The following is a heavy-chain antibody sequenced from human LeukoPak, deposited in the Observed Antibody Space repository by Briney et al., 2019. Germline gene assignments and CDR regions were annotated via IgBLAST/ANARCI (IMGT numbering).Heavy chain of an antibody. Sequence: SETLSLTCAVYGGSFSGYYWSWIRQPPGKGLEWIGEINHSGSTNYNPSLKSRVTISVDTSKNQFSLKLSSVTAADTAVYYCTRDPNALDFWGQGTLVTVSS. CDR1: GGSFSGYY. V-gene: IGHV4-34*01. CDR2: INHSGST. CDR3: TRDPNALDF. J-gene: IGHJ4*02.